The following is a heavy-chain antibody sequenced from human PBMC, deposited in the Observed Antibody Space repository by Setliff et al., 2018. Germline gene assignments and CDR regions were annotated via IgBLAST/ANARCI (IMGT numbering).Heavy chain of an antibody. CDR2: INPRGST. J-gene: IGHJ3*02. V-gene: IGHV4-34*01. CDR1: GDSFSDYY. Sequence: SETLSLTCAVYGDSFSDYYWSWIRQPPGKGLEWIEEINPRGSTNYSPSLDSRVTISLDTSKNHFSRRLSSVTAADTAVYYCASPRRDDLDSPFDAFDIWGQGTKVTVSS. D-gene: IGHD3-3*01. CDR3: ASPRRDDLDSPFDAFDI.